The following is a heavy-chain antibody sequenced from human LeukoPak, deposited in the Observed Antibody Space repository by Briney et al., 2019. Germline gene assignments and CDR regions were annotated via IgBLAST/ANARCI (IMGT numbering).Heavy chain of an antibody. D-gene: IGHD4-17*01. V-gene: IGHV4-34*01. CDR3: AREAVHYGDYYFDY. J-gene: IGHJ4*02. CDR1: GGSFSGYY. Sequence: SETLSLTCAVYGGSFSGYYWSWIRQPPGKGLEWIGEINHSGSTNYNPSLKSRVTMSVDTSKNQFSLKLSSVTAADTAVYYCAREAVHYGDYYFDYWGQGTVVTVSS. CDR2: INHSGST.